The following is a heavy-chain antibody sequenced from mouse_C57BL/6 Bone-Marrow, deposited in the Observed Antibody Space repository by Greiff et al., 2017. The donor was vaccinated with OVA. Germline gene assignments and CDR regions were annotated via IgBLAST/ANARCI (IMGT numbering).Heavy chain of an antibody. D-gene: IGHD1-1*01. CDR3: ARVTPVVALYYFDY. CDR2: ISYDGSN. J-gene: IGHJ2*01. Sequence: ESGPGLVKPSQSLSLTCSVTGYSITSGYYWNWIRQFPGNKLEWMGYISYDGSNNYNPSLKNRISITRDTSKNQFFLKLNSVTTEDTATYYCARVTPVVALYYFDYWGQGTTLPVSS. CDR1: GYSITSGYY. V-gene: IGHV3-6*01.